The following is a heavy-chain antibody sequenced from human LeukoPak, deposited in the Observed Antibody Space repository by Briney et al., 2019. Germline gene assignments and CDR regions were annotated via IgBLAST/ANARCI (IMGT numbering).Heavy chain of an antibody. V-gene: IGHV4-59*08. D-gene: IGHD3-3*01. Sequence: SETLSLTCTVSNGSISSYYWSWIRQPPGKELEWIGYIYYSGSTKYNPSLKSRVTISVDTSKRQFSLKLTSVTAADTAVYYCARGSYDFWSGYYRYFDYWGQGTLVTVSS. CDR3: ARGSYDFWSGYYRYFDY. CDR2: IYYSGST. J-gene: IGHJ4*02. CDR1: NGSISSYY.